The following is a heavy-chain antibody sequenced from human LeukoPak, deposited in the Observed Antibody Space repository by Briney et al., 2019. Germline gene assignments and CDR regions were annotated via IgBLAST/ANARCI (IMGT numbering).Heavy chain of an antibody. CDR1: GGSISSSSYY. J-gene: IGHJ3*02. V-gene: IGHV4-39*01. D-gene: IGHD3-3*01. Sequence: PSETLSLTCTVSGGSISSSSYYWGWIRQPPGKGLEWIGSIYYSGSTYYNPSLKSRVTISVDTSKNQFSLKLSSVTAADTAVYYCASPDFWSGYYTDDAFDIWGQGTMVTVSS. CDR3: ASPDFWSGYYTDDAFDI. CDR2: IYYSGST.